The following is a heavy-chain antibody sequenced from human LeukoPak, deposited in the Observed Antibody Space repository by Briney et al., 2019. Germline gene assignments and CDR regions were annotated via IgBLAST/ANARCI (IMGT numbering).Heavy chain of an antibody. CDR1: GGSIRNYY. CDR3: ARAYCSSTSCYDARFDP. CDR2: IYASGST. J-gene: IGHJ5*02. D-gene: IGHD2-2*01. Sequence: PPETLSLTCTVSGGSIRNYYWSWIRQPAGKGLEWIGRIYASGSTNYNPSLKSRLTMSVDTSKNQFSLKLSSVTAADTAVYYCARAYCSSTSCYDARFDPWGQGTLVTVSS. V-gene: IGHV4-4*07.